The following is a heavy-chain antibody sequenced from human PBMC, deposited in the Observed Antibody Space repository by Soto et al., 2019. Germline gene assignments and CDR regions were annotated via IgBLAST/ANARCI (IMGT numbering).Heavy chain of an antibody. CDR1: GYNFNKYA. D-gene: IGHD2-2*01. V-gene: IGHV3-23*01. Sequence: EVQLLESGGGLRQPGGSLRLSCVASGYNFNKYAVSWVRQAPGKGLEWVSAISSGGDNTHYADSVKGRFTITRDNSKNMLNLEMNILTVDETAVYYCVRRAQYFDGTVCHAFDIWGQGTRVTVS. CDR2: ISSGGDNT. J-gene: IGHJ3*02. CDR3: VRRAQYFDGTVCHAFDI.